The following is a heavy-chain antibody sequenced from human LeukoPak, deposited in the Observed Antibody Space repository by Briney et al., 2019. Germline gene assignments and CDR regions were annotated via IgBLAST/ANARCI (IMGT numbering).Heavy chain of an antibody. J-gene: IGHJ3*02. CDR2: ISSSSSTI. CDR3: ARDLHHYDTRDAFDI. Sequence: GGSLRPSCAASGFTFSSYSMNWVRQAPGKGLEWVSYISSSSSTIYYADSVKGRFTISRDNAKNSLYLQMNSLRAEDTAVYYCARDLHHYDTRDAFDIWGQGTMVTVSS. D-gene: IGHD3-9*01. CDR1: GFTFSSYS. V-gene: IGHV3-48*01.